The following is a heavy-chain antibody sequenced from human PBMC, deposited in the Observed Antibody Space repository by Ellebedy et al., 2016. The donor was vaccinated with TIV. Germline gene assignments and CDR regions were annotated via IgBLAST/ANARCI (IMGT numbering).Heavy chain of an antibody. V-gene: IGHV3-21*01. CDR3: ARGSLWFGEFDS. Sequence: GGSLRLXCAASGFTLSSHSMSWVRLAPGKGSEWVPSIIRVSSYIYYADSVRGRFTISRDNAKNSLTLHMNNLRAEDTAVYYCARGSLWFGEFDSWGQGTLVTVSS. CDR1: GFTLSSHS. J-gene: IGHJ4*02. CDR2: IIRVSSYI. D-gene: IGHD3-10*01.